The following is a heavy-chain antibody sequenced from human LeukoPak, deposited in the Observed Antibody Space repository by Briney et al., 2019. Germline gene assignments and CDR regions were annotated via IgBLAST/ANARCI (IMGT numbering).Heavy chain of an antibody. CDR2: INYSGST. J-gene: IGHJ4*02. D-gene: IGHD6-13*01. CDR3: ARVGVAAADN. Sequence: SETLSLTCTVSGGSVSSTTYYWSWIRQPPGKGLEWIASINYSGSTYYNPSLKSRVTISVDTSENQFSLKLSSVTAADTAVYYCARVGVAAADNWGQGTLVTVSS. CDR1: GGSVSSTTYY. V-gene: IGHV4-39*07.